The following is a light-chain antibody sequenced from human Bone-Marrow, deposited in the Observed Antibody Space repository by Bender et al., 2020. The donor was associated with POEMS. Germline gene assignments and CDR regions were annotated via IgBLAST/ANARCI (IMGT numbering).Light chain of an antibody. V-gene: IGLV2-14*01. Sequence: QSALTQPASVSGSPGQSITISCTGTSSDVGGYNYVSWYQQHPGKAPKLMIYDVSNRPSGVSNRFSGSKSGNTASLTISGLQAEDEADYYCQSYDSNLSLWVFGGGTKLTVL. CDR3: QSYDSNLSLWV. CDR2: DVS. J-gene: IGLJ3*02. CDR1: SSDVGGYNY.